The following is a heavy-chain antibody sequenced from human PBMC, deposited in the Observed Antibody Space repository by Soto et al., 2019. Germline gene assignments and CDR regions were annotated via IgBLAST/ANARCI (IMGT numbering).Heavy chain of an antibody. CDR3: ARARYGDGVY. D-gene: IGHD4-17*01. V-gene: IGHV4-34*01. J-gene: IGHJ4*02. Sequence: QVQLQQWGAGLLKPSETLSLTCAVYGGSFSGYYWSWIRQPPGKGLEWIGEINHSGSTNYNPSLKSRVTISVDTSKNQFSLKLSSVTAADTAVYYCARARYGDGVYWGQGTLVTVSS. CDR1: GGSFSGYY. CDR2: INHSGST.